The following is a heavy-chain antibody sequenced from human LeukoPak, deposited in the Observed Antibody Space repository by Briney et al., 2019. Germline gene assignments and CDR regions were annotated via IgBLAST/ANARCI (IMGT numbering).Heavy chain of an antibody. CDR2: ILSSGAYT. Sequence: GGSLRLSCAASGFIFKAYTMNWVRQAPGKGLEWVSSILSSGAYTYYADSLKGRFTISRDNAKNSLYLQMNSLRAEDTAVYYCVTRGWADYYYYMDVWGKGTTVTVSS. J-gene: IGHJ6*03. V-gene: IGHV3-21*06. D-gene: IGHD6-19*01. CDR1: GFIFKAYT. CDR3: VTRGWADYYYYMDV.